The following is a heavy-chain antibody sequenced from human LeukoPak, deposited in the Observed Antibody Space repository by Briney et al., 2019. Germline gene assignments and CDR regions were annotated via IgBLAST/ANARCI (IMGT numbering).Heavy chain of an antibody. V-gene: IGHV3-21*01. J-gene: IGHJ6*02. CDR3: ARDSGDYGDTDYYYYGMDV. Sequence: AGSLTFSGAAYTFTFSSNNMNWLGPAQGQGRVGCSSISSGSDYIFYADSLKGRFTISRDNAKNSLYLQMTSLRAEDTAVYYCARDSGDYGDTDYYYYGMDVCGQGTTVTVSS. CDR2: ISSGSDYI. D-gene: IGHD4-17*01. CDR1: TFTFSSNN.